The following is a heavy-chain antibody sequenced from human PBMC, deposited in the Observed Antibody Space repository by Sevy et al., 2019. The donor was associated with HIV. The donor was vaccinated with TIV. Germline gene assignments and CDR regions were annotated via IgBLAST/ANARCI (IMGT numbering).Heavy chain of an antibody. V-gene: IGHV3-73*01. CDR3: TFHYYDSSGYYLGRRVLNY. D-gene: IGHD3-22*01. Sequence: GGSLRLSCAASGFTFSGSAMHWVRQASGKGLEWVGRIRSKANIYATAYAEWVKGRFTISRDDSKNTAYLQMNSLKTEETAVYYCTFHYYDSSGYYLGRRVLNYWGQGTLVTVSS. CDR1: GFTFSGSA. CDR2: IRSKANIYAT. J-gene: IGHJ4*02.